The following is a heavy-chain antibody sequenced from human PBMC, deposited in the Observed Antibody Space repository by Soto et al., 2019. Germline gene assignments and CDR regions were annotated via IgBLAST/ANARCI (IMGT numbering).Heavy chain of an antibody. V-gene: IGHV3-21*01. CDR1: GFTFSSYS. CDR3: ARALLHYNWSPWFYYYYGMDV. CDR2: ISSSSSYI. J-gene: IGHJ6*02. D-gene: IGHD1-20*01. Sequence: EVQLVESGGGLVKPGGSLRLSCAASGFTFSSYSMNWVRQAPGKGLEWVSSISSSSSYIYYADSVKGRFTISRDNAKNSLDLQMNSLGAEDTAVYYCARALLHYNWSPWFYYYYGMDVWGQGTTVTVSS.